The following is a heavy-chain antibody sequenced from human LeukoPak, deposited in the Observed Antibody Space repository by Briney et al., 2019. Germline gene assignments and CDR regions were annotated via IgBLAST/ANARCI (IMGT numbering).Heavy chain of an antibody. Sequence: SETLSLTCAVYGGSFSGYYWSWIRQPPGKGLEWIGEINHSGSTNYNPSLKSRVTISVDTSRNQFSLKLSSVTAADTAVYYCARHEDHIAVAGYSWFDPWGQGTLVTVSS. J-gene: IGHJ5*02. CDR2: INHSGST. V-gene: IGHV4-34*01. D-gene: IGHD6-19*01. CDR1: GGSFSGYY. CDR3: ARHEDHIAVAGYSWFDP.